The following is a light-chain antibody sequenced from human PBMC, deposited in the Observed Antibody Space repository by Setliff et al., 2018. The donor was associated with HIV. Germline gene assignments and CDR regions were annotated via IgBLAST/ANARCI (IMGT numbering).Light chain of an antibody. CDR2: EIS. CDR3: SSYTSTSTLYV. CDR1: TSDIGGYDY. J-gene: IGLJ1*01. Sequence: QSALTQPASVSGSPGQSITISCTGTTSDIGGYDYVSWFQQHPGKALKLIIYEISNRPSGVSSRFSGSKSANTASLIITGLQTEDEADYYCSSYTSTSTLYVFGTGTKVTVL. V-gene: IGLV2-14*01.